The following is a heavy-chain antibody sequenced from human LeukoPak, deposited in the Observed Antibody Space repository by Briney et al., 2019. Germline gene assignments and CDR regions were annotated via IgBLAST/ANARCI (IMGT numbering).Heavy chain of an antibody. CDR3: ARDGLGYSYGFVY. D-gene: IGHD5-18*01. CDR2: IYYSGST. J-gene: IGHJ4*02. V-gene: IGHV4-30-4*01. Sequence: SQTLSLTCTVSGGCISGGDYYWSWIRQPPGKGLEWIGYIYYSGSTYYNPSLKSRVTISVDTSKNQFSLKLSSVTAADTAVYYCARDGLGYSYGFVYWGQGTLVTVSS. CDR1: GGCISGGDYY.